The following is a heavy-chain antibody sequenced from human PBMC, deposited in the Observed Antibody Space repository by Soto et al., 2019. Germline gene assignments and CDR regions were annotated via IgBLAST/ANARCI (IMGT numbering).Heavy chain of an antibody. CDR2: IFYAGNT. CDR1: GGSISSSRSY. J-gene: IGHJ5*02. D-gene: IGHD6-13*01. CDR3: ARQAAAPGIDLWFDP. Sequence: PSETLSLTCNVSGGSISSSRSYWAWFLQPPGKELEWIANIFYAGNTYYNPSLKSRVTVSVDTSKNQFSLKLDSVTAADTAVYYCARQAAAPGIDLWFDPWGQGTLVTVSS. V-gene: IGHV4-39*01.